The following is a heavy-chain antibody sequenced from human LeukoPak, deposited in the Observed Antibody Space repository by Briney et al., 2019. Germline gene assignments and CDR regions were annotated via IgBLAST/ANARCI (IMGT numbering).Heavy chain of an antibody. CDR2: VSAVSNYI. CDR1: GFTFSAYT. Sequence: PGGSLRLSCAASGFTFSAYTMAWVRQAPGRGLEWVSSVSAVSNYIYYADSVKGRFTISRDNAEDSLYLQMNSLRAEDTAVYYCARARARITMIVVVIADAFDIWGQGTMVTVSS. D-gene: IGHD3-22*01. CDR3: ARARARITMIVVVIADAFDI. J-gene: IGHJ3*02. V-gene: IGHV3-21*01.